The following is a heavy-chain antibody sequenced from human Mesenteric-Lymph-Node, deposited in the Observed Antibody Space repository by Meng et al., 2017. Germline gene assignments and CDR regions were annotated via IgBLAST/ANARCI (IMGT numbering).Heavy chain of an antibody. V-gene: IGHV4-31*02. CDR2: IYYSGST. CDR1: GGSISSGGYY. Sequence: QGQLQESGPGLVKPTQTLSRTWTVAGGSISSGGYYWSWIRQHPGKGLEWIGYIYYSGSTYYNPSLKSRVTISVDTSKNQFSLKLSSVTAADTAMYYCARGGSGKYYTLRDNWGQGTLVTVSS. CDR3: ARGGSGKYYTLRDN. D-gene: IGHD3-10*01. J-gene: IGHJ4*02.